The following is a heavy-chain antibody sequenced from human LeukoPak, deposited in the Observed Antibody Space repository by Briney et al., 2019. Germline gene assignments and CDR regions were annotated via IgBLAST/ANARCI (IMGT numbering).Heavy chain of an antibody. D-gene: IGHD3-22*01. CDR2: IYYSGST. J-gene: IGHJ4*02. CDR3: AKDPPSYYYDSSGSQR. Sequence: PSETLSHTCTVSGGSISSYYWSWIRQPPGKGLEWIGYIYYSGSTNYNPSLKSRVTISVDTSKNQFSLKLSSVTAADTAVYYCAKDPPSYYYDSSGSQRWGQGTLVTVSS. CDR1: GGSISSYY. V-gene: IGHV4-59*12.